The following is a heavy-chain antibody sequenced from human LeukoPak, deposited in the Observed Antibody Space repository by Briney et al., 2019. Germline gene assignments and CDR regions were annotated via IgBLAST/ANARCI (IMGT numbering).Heavy chain of an antibody. J-gene: IGHJ4*02. D-gene: IGHD3-16*02. V-gene: IGHV3-23*01. Sequence: GGSLRLSCAASEFTYINYAMTWLRQAPGKGLEWFSAISGSGGSTYYADSVKGRFTISRDNSKNTLYLQMNSLRAEDTAVYYCAKSTQLRGGIATDFDSWGQGTLVTVSS. CDR2: ISGSGGST. CDR1: EFTYINYA. CDR3: AKSTQLRGGIATDFDS.